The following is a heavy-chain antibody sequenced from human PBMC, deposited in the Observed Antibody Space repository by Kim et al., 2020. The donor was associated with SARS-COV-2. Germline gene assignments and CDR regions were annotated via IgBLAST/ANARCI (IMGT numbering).Heavy chain of an antibody. CDR2: INGDGSST. V-gene: IGHV3-74*01. Sequence: GGSLRLSCAASGFTFSTYWMHWVRQVPGKGLVWVSRINGDGSSTTYADSVKGRFTISRDNAKNTLYLQMNSLRVEDTAVYYCARDTYSREGGGNWGQGAQVTVSS. J-gene: IGHJ4*02. CDR1: GFTFSTYW. D-gene: IGHD6-13*01. CDR3: ARDTYSREGGGN.